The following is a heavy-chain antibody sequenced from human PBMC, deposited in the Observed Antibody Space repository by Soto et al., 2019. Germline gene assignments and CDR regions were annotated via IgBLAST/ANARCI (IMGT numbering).Heavy chain of an antibody. CDR2: ISGSGGST. CDR3: ARSRIAAGLFDY. J-gene: IGHJ4*02. D-gene: IGHD6-13*01. Sequence: GGSLRLSCAASGFTFSTYAMSWVRQAPGKGLEWVSTISGSGGSTYYADSVKGRFTISRDNSKNTLYLQMSSLRSEDTAVYYCARSRIAAGLFDYWGQGTLVTVS. V-gene: IGHV3-23*01. CDR1: GFTFSTYA.